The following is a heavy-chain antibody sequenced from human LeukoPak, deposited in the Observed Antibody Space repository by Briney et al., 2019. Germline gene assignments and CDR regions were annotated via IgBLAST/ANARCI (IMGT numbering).Heavy chain of an antibody. Sequence: GGSLRLSCAASGFTLGNYWMHWVRQAPGKGLEWVSSISGSGGSTYYADSVKGRFTISRDNSKNTLYLQMNSLRAEDTAVYYCAKTPVATIRYFDYWGQGTMVTVSS. J-gene: IGHJ4*02. CDR1: GFTLGNYW. D-gene: IGHD5-12*01. CDR3: AKTPVATIRYFDY. V-gene: IGHV3-23*01. CDR2: ISGSGGST.